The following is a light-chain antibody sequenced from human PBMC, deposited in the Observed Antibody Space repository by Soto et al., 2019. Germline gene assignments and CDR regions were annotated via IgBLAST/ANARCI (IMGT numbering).Light chain of an antibody. CDR1: QSVSNY. V-gene: IGKV3-11*01. CDR3: QQRSNWL. J-gene: IGKJ5*01. Sequence: IVLPQSPATLTLSPWERATLSGRASQSVSNYLAWYQQKPGQAPRLPIYDASNRAPGNPARFSGSGSGTDFHLTNSSRGPEDFAVYYWQQRSNWLVGQGTRLEIK. CDR2: DAS.